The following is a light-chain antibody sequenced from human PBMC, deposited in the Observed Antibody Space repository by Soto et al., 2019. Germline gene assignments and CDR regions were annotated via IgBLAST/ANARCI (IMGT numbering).Light chain of an antibody. CDR3: QHYDILPIT. CDR1: QGIATY. Sequence: DIQMTQSPSSLSALVGDRVTITCRAGQGIATYFNWYQQRPGKAPTLLIYDASSVERGVPTRFSGSGSGTHFTFTISSLQAEDIVTYYCQHYDILPITFGQGTRLEIK. J-gene: IGKJ5*01. CDR2: DAS. V-gene: IGKV1-33*01.